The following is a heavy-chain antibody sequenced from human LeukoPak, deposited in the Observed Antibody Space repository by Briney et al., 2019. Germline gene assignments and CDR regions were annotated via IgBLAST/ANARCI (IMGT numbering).Heavy chain of an antibody. CDR1: GFTFSSYG. D-gene: IGHD3-22*01. CDR3: AKEYYYDSVLDY. V-gene: IGHV3-30*18. Sequence: QPGRSLRLSCAASGFTFSSYGMHWVRQAPGKGLEWVAVISYDGSNKYYADSVKGRFTISRDNSKSTLYLQMNSLRAEDTAVYYCAKEYYYDSVLDYWGQGTLVTVSS. CDR2: ISYDGSNK. J-gene: IGHJ4*02.